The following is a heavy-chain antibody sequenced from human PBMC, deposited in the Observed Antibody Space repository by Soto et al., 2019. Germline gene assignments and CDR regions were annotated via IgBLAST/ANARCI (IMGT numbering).Heavy chain of an antibody. Sequence: GASVKVSCKVSGYTLTELSMHWVRQAPGKGLEWMGGFDPEDGETIYAQKFQGRVTMTEDTSTDTAYMELSSLRSEDTAVYYCAKDLNFSSGYVLDAFDIWGQGTMVTVSS. J-gene: IGHJ3*02. V-gene: IGHV1-24*01. CDR2: FDPEDGET. CDR3: AKDLNFSSGYVLDAFDI. D-gene: IGHD3-3*01. CDR1: GYTLTELS.